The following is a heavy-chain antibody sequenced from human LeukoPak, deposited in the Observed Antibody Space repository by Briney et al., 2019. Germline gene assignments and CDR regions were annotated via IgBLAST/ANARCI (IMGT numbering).Heavy chain of an antibody. D-gene: IGHD5-12*01. CDR1: GFTVSSNY. CDR3: ARDDSSGYSPLYY. Sequence: GGSLRLSCAASGFTVSSNYMSWVRQAPGKGLEWVSVIYSGGSTYYADSVKGRFTISRDNSKNTLYLQMNSLRAEDTAVYYCARDDSSGYSPLYYWGQGTLVTVSS. J-gene: IGHJ4*02. V-gene: IGHV3-66*01. CDR2: IYSGGST.